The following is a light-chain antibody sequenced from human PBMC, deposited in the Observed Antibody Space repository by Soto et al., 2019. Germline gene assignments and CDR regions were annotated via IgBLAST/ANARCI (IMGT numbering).Light chain of an antibody. CDR2: GAS. CDR1: QSVSSSY. V-gene: IGKV3-20*01. J-gene: IGKJ2*01. CDR3: QQYGSSPPYT. Sequence: EIVLTQSPGTLSLSPGERATLSCRASQSVSSSYLAWYQQKPGQAPRLLIYGASSRATGIPDRFSGSGSGTDFTLTISRLEPEDSAVYYCQQYGSSPPYTFGQGTKVEIK.